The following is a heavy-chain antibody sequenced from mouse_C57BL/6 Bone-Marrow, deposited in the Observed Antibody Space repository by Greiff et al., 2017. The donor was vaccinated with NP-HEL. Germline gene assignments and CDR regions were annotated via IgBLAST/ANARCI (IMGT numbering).Heavy chain of an antibody. V-gene: IGHV5-9-1*02. CDR3: TRDYYGTPYFDV. CDR2: ISSGGDYI. Sequence: EVQLVESGEGLVKPGGSLKLSCAASGFTFSSYAMSWVRQTPEKRLEWVAYISSGGDYIYYADTVKGRFTISRDNARNTLYLQMSSLKSEDTAMYYCTRDYYGTPYFDVWGTGTTVTVSS. D-gene: IGHD1-1*01. CDR1: GFTFSSYA. J-gene: IGHJ1*03.